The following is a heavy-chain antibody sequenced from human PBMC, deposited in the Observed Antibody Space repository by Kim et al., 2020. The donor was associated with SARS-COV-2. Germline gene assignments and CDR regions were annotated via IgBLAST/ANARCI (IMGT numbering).Heavy chain of an antibody. D-gene: IGHD3-3*01. CDR1: GGSISSYY. CDR2: IYYSGST. V-gene: IGHV4-59*12. Sequence: SETLSLTCTVSGGSISSYYWSWIRQPPGKGLEWIGYIYYSGSTNYNPSLKSRVTISVDTSKNQFSLKLSSVTAADTAVYYCASGRRTIVGVFTIPTFDYWGQGTPFSAS. CDR3: ASGRRTIVGVFTIPTFDY. J-gene: IGHJ4*02.